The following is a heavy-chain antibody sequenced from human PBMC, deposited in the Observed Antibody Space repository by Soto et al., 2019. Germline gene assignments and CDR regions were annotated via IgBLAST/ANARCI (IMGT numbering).Heavy chain of an antibody. V-gene: IGHV1-69*06. D-gene: IGHD3-3*01. CDR1: GGTFSSYA. CDR2: IIPIFGTA. CDR3: AREKTPRIRFLEWLLRDRDFDI. Sequence: QVQLVQSGAEVKKPGSSVKVSCKASGGTFSSYAISWVRQAPGQGLEWMGGIIPIFGTANYAQKFQGRVTITAEKSTSTAYMELSSLRSADTAVYYCAREKTPRIRFLEWLLRDRDFDIWGQGTMVTVSS. J-gene: IGHJ3*02.